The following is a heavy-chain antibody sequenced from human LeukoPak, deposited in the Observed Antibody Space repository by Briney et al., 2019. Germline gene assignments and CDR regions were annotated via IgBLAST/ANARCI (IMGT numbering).Heavy chain of an antibody. D-gene: IGHD2-15*01. V-gene: IGHV4-61*02. Sequence: PSETLSLTCTVSGDSISSDDYYWRWIRQPAGKGLESIVRFSASGNINYNPSLKSRLTISVHTSKNQFSLKLTSVTAADTAVYYGARDNRYCNGGYCSNWFDPWGQGTLVTVSS. CDR2: FSASGNI. CDR3: ARDNRYCNGGYCSNWFDP. J-gene: IGHJ5*02. CDR1: GDSISSDDYY.